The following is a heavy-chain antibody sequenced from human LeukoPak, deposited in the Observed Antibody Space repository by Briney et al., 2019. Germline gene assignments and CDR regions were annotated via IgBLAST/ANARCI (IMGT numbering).Heavy chain of an antibody. V-gene: IGHV1-58*02. CDR3: AADPEIAVAALDAFDI. J-gene: IGHJ3*02. D-gene: IGHD6-19*01. CDR1: GFTFTSSA. Sequence: SAKVSCKASGFTFTSSAMQWVRQARGQRLEWIGWIVVGSGNTNYAQKFQESVTITRDMSTSTAYMELSSLRSEDTAVYYCAADPEIAVAALDAFDIWGQGTMVTVSS. CDR2: IVVGSGNT.